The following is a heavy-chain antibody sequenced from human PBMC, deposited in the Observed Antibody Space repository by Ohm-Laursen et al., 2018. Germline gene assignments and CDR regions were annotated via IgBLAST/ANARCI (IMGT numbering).Heavy chain of an antibody. Sequence: SLRLSCTASGFTFSSYAMSWVRQAPGKGLEWVSAISGSGGSTYYADSVKGRFTISRDNSKNTLYLQMNSLRAEDTAVYFCAKPQEGDDYGGYWGQGTLVTVSS. CDR1: GFTFSSYA. J-gene: IGHJ4*02. D-gene: IGHD4-17*01. V-gene: IGHV3-23*01. CDR2: ISGSGGST. CDR3: AKPQEGDDYGGY.